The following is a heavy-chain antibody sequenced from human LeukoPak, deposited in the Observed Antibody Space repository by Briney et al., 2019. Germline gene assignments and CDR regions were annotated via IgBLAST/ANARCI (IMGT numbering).Heavy chain of an antibody. J-gene: IGHJ3*02. CDR3: ARHRGYGSVWGDAFDI. D-gene: IGHD6-19*01. Sequence: PGESLKISCKGSGYSFTSYWIGWVRQMPGKGLEWMGIIYPGDSDTRYSPSFQGQVTISADKSISTAYLQWSSLKASDTAMYYCARHRGYGSVWGDAFDIWGQGTMVTVSS. CDR1: GYSFTSYW. V-gene: IGHV5-51*01. CDR2: IYPGDSDT.